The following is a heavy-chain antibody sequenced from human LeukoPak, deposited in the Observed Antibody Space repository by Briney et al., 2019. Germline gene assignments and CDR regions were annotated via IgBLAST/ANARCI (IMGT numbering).Heavy chain of an antibody. CDR3: ARRSQTYESSDYWVDSLDY. V-gene: IGHV3-7*01. J-gene: IGHJ4*02. CDR1: GLTSTSYW. CDR2: KNADGSEI. D-gene: IGHD3-22*01. Sequence: PGGSLRLSCAASGLTSTSYWMTWVRQAPGKGLEWVANKNADGSEIYYVDSVKGRFTISRDNAKNSLYLQMNSLGAEDTAVYYCARRSQTYESSDYWVDSLDYWGQGTLVTVSS.